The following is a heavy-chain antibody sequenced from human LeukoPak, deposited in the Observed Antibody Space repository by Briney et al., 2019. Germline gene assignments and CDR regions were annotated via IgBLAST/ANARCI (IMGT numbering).Heavy chain of an antibody. CDR3: AKRGVVIRVILVGFHKEAYYFDS. J-gene: IGHJ4*02. CDR2: ISDSGGRK. D-gene: IGHD3-22*01. CDR1: GITLSNYG. V-gene: IGHV3-23*01. Sequence: GGSLRLSCAVSGITLSNYGMSWVRQAPGKGLEWVAGISDSGGRKNYADSVKGRFAISRDNPRNTLYLQMNSLRAEDTAVYFCAKRGVVIRVILVGFHKEAYYFDSWGQGALVTVSS.